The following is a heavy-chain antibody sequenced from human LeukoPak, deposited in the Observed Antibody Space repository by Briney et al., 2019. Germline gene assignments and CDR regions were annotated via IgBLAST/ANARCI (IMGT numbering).Heavy chain of an antibody. Sequence: GASVKVSCKASGYTFTSYAMHWVRQAPGQRLEWMGWINAGSGDTKYSQRFQGRVTITRDTSASTAYMELSSLRSEDTAVYYCLIWGELSLNYWGQGTLVTVSS. CDR1: GYTFTSYA. D-gene: IGHD3-16*02. J-gene: IGHJ4*02. V-gene: IGHV1-3*01. CDR2: INAGSGDT. CDR3: LIWGELSLNY.